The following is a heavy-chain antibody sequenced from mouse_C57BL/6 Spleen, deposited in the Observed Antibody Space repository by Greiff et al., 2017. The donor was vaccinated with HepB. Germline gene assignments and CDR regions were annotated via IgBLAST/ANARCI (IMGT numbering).Heavy chain of an antibody. CDR3: AREGLYDGSSYLDY. J-gene: IGHJ2*01. Sequence: QVQLQQPGAELVKPGASVKMSCKASGYTFTSYWITWVKQRPGQGLEWIGDIYPGSGSTNYNEKFKSKATLTVDTSSSTAYMQLSSLTSEDSAVYYWAREGLYDGSSYLDYWGQGTTLTVSS. CDR2: IYPGSGST. D-gene: IGHD1-1*01. V-gene: IGHV1-55*01. CDR1: GYTFTSYW.